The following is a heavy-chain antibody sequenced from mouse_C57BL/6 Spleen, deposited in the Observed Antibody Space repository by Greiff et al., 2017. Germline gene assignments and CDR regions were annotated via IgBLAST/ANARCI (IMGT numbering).Heavy chain of an antibody. CDR1: GYSITSGYY. D-gene: IGHD2-4*01. Sequence: DVQLQESGPGLVKPSQSLSLTCSVTGYSITSGYYWNWIRQFPGNKLEWMGYISYDGSNNYNPSLKNRISITRDTSKNQFFLKLNSVTTEDTATYYGARVEDYDGRVDYWGQGTTLTVSS. V-gene: IGHV3-6*01. CDR3: ARVEDYDGRVDY. J-gene: IGHJ2*01. CDR2: ISYDGSN.